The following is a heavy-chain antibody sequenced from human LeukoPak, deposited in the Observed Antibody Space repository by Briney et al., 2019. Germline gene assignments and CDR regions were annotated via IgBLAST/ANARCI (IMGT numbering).Heavy chain of an antibody. V-gene: IGHV4-59*01. J-gene: IGHJ4*02. CDR2: IYYSGST. CDR3: AGSSGYYFPDY. D-gene: IGHD3-22*01. CDR1: GGSISSYY. Sequence: PSETLSLTCTVSGGSISSYYWSWIRQPPGKGLEWIGYIYYSGSTNYNPSLKSRVTISVDTSKNQFSLKLSSVTAADTAVYYCAGSSGYYFPDYWGQGTLVTVSS.